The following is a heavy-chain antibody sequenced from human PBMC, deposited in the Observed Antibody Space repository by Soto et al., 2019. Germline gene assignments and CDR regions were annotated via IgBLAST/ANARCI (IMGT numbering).Heavy chain of an antibody. CDR3: AEAGPTTGAFDI. V-gene: IGHV1-58*01. CDR1: GFTFTSSA. J-gene: IGHJ3*02. Sequence: SVKVSCKASGFTFTSSAVQWVRQARGQRLEWIGWIVVGSGNTNYAQKFQERVTITRDMSTSTAYMELSSLRSEDTAVYYCAEAGPTTGAFDIWGQGTMVTVSS. D-gene: IGHD1-1*01. CDR2: IVVGSGNT.